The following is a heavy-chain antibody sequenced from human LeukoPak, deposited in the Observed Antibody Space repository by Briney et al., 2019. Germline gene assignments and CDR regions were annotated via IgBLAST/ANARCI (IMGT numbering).Heavy chain of an antibody. Sequence: SETLSLTCTVPGYSISSGYFWGWIRQPPGKGLEWIGTIYHSGSTYYNPSLKSRVTISLDTSKNQFSLKLSSVTAADTAVYYCARQGPKPPLLRLSTYYYYYYMDVWGKGTTVTISS. CDR2: IYHSGST. V-gene: IGHV4-38-2*02. CDR1: GYSISSGYF. CDR3: ARQGPKPPLLRLSTYYYYYYMDV. D-gene: IGHD3-16*01. J-gene: IGHJ6*03.